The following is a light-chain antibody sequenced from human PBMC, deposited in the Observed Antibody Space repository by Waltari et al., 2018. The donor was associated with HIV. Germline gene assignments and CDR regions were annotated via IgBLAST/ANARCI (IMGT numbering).Light chain of an antibody. CDR1: SRDGGSYNV. J-gene: IGLJ1*01. V-gene: IGLV2-23*02. CDR2: EVS. Sequence: SALTQPPSLSGCHGQLMTISFTGTSRDGGSYNVVSWYQQHPAKAPKLMIYEVSKRPSGVSNRFSASKSANTASLTISGLQGEDETDYYCCSYEGSNAHVFGTGTKVTVL. CDR3: CSYEGSNAHV.